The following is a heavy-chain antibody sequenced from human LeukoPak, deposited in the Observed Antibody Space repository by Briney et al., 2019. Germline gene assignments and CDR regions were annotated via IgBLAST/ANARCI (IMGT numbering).Heavy chain of an antibody. CDR3: ARVAGGYYDFWSGYPDY. V-gene: IGHV4-34*01. CDR1: GGSFSGYY. CDR2: INHSGST. Sequence: SETLSLTCAVYGGSFSGYYWSWIRQPPGKGLEWIGEINHSGSTNYNPSLKSRVTISVDTSKNQFSLKLSSVTAADTAVYYCARVAGGYYDFWSGYPDYWGQGTLVTVSS. D-gene: IGHD3-3*01. J-gene: IGHJ4*02.